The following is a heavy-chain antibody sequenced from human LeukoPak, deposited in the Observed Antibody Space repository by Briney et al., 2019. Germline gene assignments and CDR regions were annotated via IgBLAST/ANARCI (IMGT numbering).Heavy chain of an antibody. CDR2: IYYSGST. Sequence: PSETLSLTCTVSGVSVSSGSYYWSWIRRPPGKGLEWIGYIYYSGSTNYNPSLKSRVTISVDTSKNQFSLKLSSVTAADTAVYYCARGSPRSSSSWIDYWGQGTLVTVSS. D-gene: IGHD6-13*01. V-gene: IGHV4-61*01. J-gene: IGHJ4*02. CDR3: ARGSPRSSSSWIDY. CDR1: GVSVSSGSYY.